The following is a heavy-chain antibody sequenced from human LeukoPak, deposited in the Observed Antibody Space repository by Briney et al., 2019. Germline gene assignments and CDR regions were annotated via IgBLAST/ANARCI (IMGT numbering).Heavy chain of an antibody. CDR2: IIPILGIA. Sequence: GASVKVSCKASGGTFSSYAISWVRQAPGQGLEWMGRIIPILGIANYAQKFQGRVTITADKSTSTAYMELSSLRSEDTAVYYCARENRYYYDSSGQGLPYGMDVWGQGTTVTVSS. J-gene: IGHJ6*02. CDR1: GGTFSSYA. V-gene: IGHV1-69*04. D-gene: IGHD3-22*01. CDR3: ARENRYYYDSSGQGLPYGMDV.